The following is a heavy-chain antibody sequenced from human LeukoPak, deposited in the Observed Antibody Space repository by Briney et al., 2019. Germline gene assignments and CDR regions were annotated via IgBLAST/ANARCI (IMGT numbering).Heavy chain of an antibody. D-gene: IGHD5-18*01. CDR1: GGSISSSTFS. CDR3: ARDQGAGIWDTAMVN. J-gene: IGHJ4*02. V-gene: IGHV4-31*03. Sequence: SETLSLICTVSGGSISSSTFSWTWIRQHPGKDLEWIGYIYSSGSNFYNPSLKGRVTISVDTSKNQFSLKLSSVTAADTAVYYCARDQGAGIWDTAMVNWGQGTLVTVSS. CDR2: IYSSGSN.